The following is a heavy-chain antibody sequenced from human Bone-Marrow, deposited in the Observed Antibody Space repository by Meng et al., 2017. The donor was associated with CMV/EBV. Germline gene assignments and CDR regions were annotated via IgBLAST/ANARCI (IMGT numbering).Heavy chain of an antibody. V-gene: IGHV3-30*18. CDR3: AKDRFMDV. D-gene: IGHD3-3*01. CDR1: GFTFSSYG. CDR2: ISYDGSNK. J-gene: IGHJ6*02. Sequence: GGSLRLSCAAAGFTFSSYGMHWVRQAPGKGLEWVAVISYDGSNKYYADSVKGRFTISRDNSKNTLYLQMNSLRAEDTAVYYCAKDRFMDVWGQGTTVTGSS.